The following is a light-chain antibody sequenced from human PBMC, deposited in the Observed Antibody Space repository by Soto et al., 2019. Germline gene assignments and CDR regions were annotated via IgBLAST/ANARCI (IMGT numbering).Light chain of an antibody. Sequence: QSVLTQPPSASGTPGQRVTISCYGSSSNIGSNTVNWYQQLPGTAPKLLIYSNNQRPSGVPDRFSGSKSGTSASLAISGLQSEDEADYYCAAWDDSLNGYYVFGTGTMVTVL. CDR1: SSNIGSNT. CDR2: SNN. J-gene: IGLJ1*01. CDR3: AAWDDSLNGYYV. V-gene: IGLV1-44*01.